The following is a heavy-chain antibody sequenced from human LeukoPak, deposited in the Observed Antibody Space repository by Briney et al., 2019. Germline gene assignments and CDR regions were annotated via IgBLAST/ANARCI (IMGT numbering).Heavy chain of an antibody. J-gene: IGHJ3*02. CDR1: GYTFTSYD. CDR2: MNPNSGNT. D-gene: IGHD7-27*01. CDR3: AREFWGSQDAFDI. V-gene: IGHV1-8*03. Sequence: ASVKVSCKASGYTFTSYDINWVRQATGQGLEWMGWMNPNSGNTGYAQKFQGRVTITRNTSISTAYMELSSLRSEDTAVYYCAREFWGSQDAFDIWGQGTMVTVSS.